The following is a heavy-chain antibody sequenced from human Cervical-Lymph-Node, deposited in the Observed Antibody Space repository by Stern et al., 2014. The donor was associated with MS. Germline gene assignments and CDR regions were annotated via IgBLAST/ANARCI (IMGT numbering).Heavy chain of an antibody. D-gene: IGHD6-19*01. CDR3: ARGLAVAGGQNGMDV. CDR2: IYSDGSGT. V-gene: IGHV3-74*02. CDR1: GFTFSNYW. J-gene: IGHJ6*02. Sequence: EVQLLESGGGLVQPGGSLRLSCAASGFTFSNYWMHWVRQAPGKGLVWVSRIYSDGSGTNYADSVKGRFTISRDNAKNTLYLQMNSLRAEDTAVYYCARGLAVAGGQNGMDVWGQGTTVTVSS.